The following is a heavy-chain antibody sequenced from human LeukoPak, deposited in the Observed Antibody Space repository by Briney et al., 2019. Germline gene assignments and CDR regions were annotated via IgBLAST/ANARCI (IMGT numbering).Heavy chain of an antibody. CDR1: GATCSIYA. Sequence: SVKVSCKASGATCSIYAISWVRQPPGHGLEWMGGIIPIFGTANYAQKFQGRVTITADESRSTAYMELSRLRSEDTAVYYCARPRYNWNYVFDYWGQGTLVTVSS. J-gene: IGHJ4*02. CDR3: ARPRYNWNYVFDY. V-gene: IGHV1-69*13. CDR2: IIPIFGTA. D-gene: IGHD1-7*01.